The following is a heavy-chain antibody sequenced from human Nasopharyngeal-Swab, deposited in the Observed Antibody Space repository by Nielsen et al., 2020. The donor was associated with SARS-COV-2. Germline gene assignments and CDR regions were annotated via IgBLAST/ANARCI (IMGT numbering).Heavy chain of an antibody. Sequence: SAKVFCKASAGTFSSYATSWVRQAPGQGRVWMGGIIPIFGTATYAQKFQGRVTITTDESTSTAYMELSSLRSEDTAVYYCARGSGDYGNTRSNLAFDYWGQGTLVTVSS. CDR2: IIPIFGTA. CDR3: ARGSGDYGNTRSNLAFDY. CDR1: AGTFSSYA. J-gene: IGHJ4*02. D-gene: IGHD4-11*01. V-gene: IGHV1-69*05.